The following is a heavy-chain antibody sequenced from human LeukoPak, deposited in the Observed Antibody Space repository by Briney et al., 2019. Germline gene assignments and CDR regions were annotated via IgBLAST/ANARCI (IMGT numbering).Heavy chain of an antibody. Sequence: GESLKISCQGSGYSFTSYWIGWVRQMPGKGLEWMGIICPGDSDTRYSPSFQGQVTISADKSISTAYLQWSSLKASDTAMYYCARRAYYDSSDAFDIWGQGTMVTVSS. D-gene: IGHD3-22*01. CDR1: GYSFTSYW. V-gene: IGHV5-51*01. J-gene: IGHJ3*02. CDR2: ICPGDSDT. CDR3: ARRAYYDSSDAFDI.